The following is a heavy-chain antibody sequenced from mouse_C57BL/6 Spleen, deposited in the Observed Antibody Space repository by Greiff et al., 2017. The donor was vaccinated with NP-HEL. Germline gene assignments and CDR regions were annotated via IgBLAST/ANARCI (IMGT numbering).Heavy chain of an antibody. V-gene: IGHV5-4*01. D-gene: IGHD2-5*01. J-gene: IGHJ2*01. CDR3: ARDQGIVTTPFDY. CDR1: GFTFSSYA. CDR2: ISDGGSYT. Sequence: EVQRVESGGGLVKPGGSLKLSCAASGFTFSSYAMSWVRQTPEKRLEWVATISDGGSYTYYPDNVKGRFTISRDNAKNNLYLQMSHLKSEDTAMYYCARDQGIVTTPFDYWGQGTTLTVSS.